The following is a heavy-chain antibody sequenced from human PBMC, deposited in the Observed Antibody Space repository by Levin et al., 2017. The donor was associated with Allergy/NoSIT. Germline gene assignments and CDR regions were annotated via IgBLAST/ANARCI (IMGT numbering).Heavy chain of an antibody. CDR1: GFTFSAYG. J-gene: IGHJ4*02. D-gene: IGHD2-21*01. V-gene: IGHV3-30*18. CDR2: VSYDGGNK. CDR3: AKDGAYCGWFSGDYFDT. Sequence: PGGSLRLSCVASGFTFSAYGMHWVRQAPGKGLQWMAAVSYDGGNKLYAASLRGRFSISRYNSKNTLHLDMSSLGPEDTALYFCAKDGAYCGWFSGDYFDTWGLGTLVTVSS.